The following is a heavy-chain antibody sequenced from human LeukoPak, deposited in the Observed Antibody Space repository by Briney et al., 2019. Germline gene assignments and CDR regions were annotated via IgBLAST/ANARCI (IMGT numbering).Heavy chain of an antibody. V-gene: IGHV3-30*03. CDR2: ISYDGTNN. CDR3: ARRAGAYSHPYDY. J-gene: IGHJ4*02. D-gene: IGHD4/OR15-4a*01. CDR1: GFTFSSYG. Sequence: GGSLRLSCAASGFTFSSYGMHWVRQAPGKGLEWVALISYDGTNNYYADSVKGRFTISRDNSKNTLYLQMNSLRAADTAVYYCARRAGAYSHPYDYWGQGTLVTVSS.